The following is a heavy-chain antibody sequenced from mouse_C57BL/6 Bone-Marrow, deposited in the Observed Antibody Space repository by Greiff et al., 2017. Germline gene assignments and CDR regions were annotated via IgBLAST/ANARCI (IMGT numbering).Heavy chain of an antibody. D-gene: IGHD1-1*01. J-gene: IGHJ1*03. CDR3: ARSGHYYGSSYGYFDV. CDR2: IDPSDSYT. CDR1: GYTFTSYW. V-gene: IGHV1-69*01. Sequence: QVQLKQSGAELVMPGASVKLPCKASGYTFTSYWMHWVKQRPGQGLEWIGEIDPSDSYTNYNQKFKGKSTLTVDKSSSTAYMQLSSLTSEDSAVYYCARSGHYYGSSYGYFDVWGTGTTVTVSS.